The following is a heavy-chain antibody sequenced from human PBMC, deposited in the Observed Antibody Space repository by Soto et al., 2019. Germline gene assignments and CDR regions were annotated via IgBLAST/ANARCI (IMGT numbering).Heavy chain of an antibody. CDR1: GFTFSSYA. Sequence: GGSLRLSCAASGFTFSSYAMSWVRQAPMKGLEWVSSISGSGGSTFYADSVKGRFTISRDNAKNSLYLQMNSLRAEDTAVYYCARDGRAAAGTLTWGQGTLVTVSS. J-gene: IGHJ5*02. CDR3: ARDGRAAAGTLT. V-gene: IGHV3-23*01. CDR2: ISGSGGST. D-gene: IGHD6-13*01.